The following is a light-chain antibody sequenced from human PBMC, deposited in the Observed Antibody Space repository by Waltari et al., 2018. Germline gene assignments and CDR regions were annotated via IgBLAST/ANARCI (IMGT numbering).Light chain of an antibody. J-gene: IGLJ3*02. CDR3: QVWDSSSDHRGV. CDR1: NIGSKN. V-gene: IGLV3-21*04. CDR2: YDT. Sequence: SFVLTQPPSVSVAPGKTARITCGGNNIGSKNVHWYQQKQGQAPVLVIYYDTDRPSGIPERFSGSNSGNTATLTITRVEAGDEADYYCQVWDSSSDHRGVFGGGTKLTVL.